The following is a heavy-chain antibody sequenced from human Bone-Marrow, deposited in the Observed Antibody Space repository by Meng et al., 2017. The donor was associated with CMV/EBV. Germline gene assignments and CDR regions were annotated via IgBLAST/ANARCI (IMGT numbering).Heavy chain of an antibody. Sequence: ASVKVSCKASGYTFTSYDINWVRQATGQGLEWMGWMNPNSGNTGYAQKFQGRVTMTRNTSISTAYMELSSLRSEDTAVYYCATGLRYFDWLLYDDYYYGMDVWGQGTTVTVSS. CDR3: ATGLRYFDWLLYDDYYYGMDV. D-gene: IGHD3-9*01. CDR1: GYTFTSYD. CDR2: MNPNSGNT. J-gene: IGHJ6*02. V-gene: IGHV1-8*01.